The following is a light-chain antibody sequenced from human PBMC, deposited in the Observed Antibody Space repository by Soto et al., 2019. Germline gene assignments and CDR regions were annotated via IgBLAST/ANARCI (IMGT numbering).Light chain of an antibody. J-gene: IGKJ4*01. CDR3: QQLNTYPVT. CDR2: AAS. V-gene: IGKV1-9*01. CDR1: QGVSRY. Sequence: IPLTQSPSPLSASVGDSVTITCRASQGVSRYLSWYQQKPGRAPILLISAASTLQSGVPARFSGSGSGTGFTLSITSLQPEDFATYYCQQLNTYPVTFGGGTKVEIK.